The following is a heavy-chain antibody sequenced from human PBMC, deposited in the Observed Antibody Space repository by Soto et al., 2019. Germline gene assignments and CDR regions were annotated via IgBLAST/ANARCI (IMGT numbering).Heavy chain of an antibody. CDR2: INSDGSST. J-gene: IGHJ4*02. CDR3: ARRIAWNRNY. D-gene: IGHD6-13*01. Sequence: EVQLVESGGGLVQPGGSLRLSCAAAGFTYSSYWMHWFRNAPGKGLVWVSRINSDGSSTSYADSVKGRFSISRDNAKNTLYQQMNSASAEDTAGYYCARRIAWNRNYWGQGTLVTVSS. CDR1: GFTYSSYW. V-gene: IGHV3-74*01.